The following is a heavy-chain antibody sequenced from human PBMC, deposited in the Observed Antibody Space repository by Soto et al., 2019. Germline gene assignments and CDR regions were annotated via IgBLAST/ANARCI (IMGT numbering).Heavy chain of an antibody. V-gene: IGHV4-59*01. CDR1: GGSISSYY. J-gene: IGHJ6*02. CDR3: AQDHYGAAAGPNFYYVGTDV. CDR2: IYYSVST. Sequence: SETRSLTCNVSGGSISSYYWSWIRQPPGKGLEWIGYIYYSVSTNYNPSLKSRVTISVDTSKNQFSLKLSSVTAADTAVYYCAQDHYGAAAGPNFYYVGTDVRGQGNTVTVS. D-gene: IGHD4-17*01.